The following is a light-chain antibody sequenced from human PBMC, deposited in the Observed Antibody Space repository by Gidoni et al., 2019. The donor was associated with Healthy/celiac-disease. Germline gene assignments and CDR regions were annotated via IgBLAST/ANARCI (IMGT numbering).Light chain of an antibody. V-gene: IGKV3-15*01. Sequence: EIVMTQSPATLSVSPGERATLSCRASQSVSSNLAWYQQKPGQAPRLLIYGASTRATGIPARFSGSGSGTEFTLTISILQSEDFAVYYCQQYNNWPQTFXXXTKVEIK. CDR3: QQYNNWPQT. CDR1: QSVSSN. J-gene: IGKJ1*01. CDR2: GAS.